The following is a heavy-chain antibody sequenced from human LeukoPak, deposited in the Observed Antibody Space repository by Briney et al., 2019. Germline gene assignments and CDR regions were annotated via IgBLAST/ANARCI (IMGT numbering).Heavy chain of an antibody. J-gene: IGHJ3*02. CDR3: ARVLLGKADAFDI. Sequence: GGSLRLSCAASGFTFSSYSMNWVRQAPGKGLEWVSSISSSSSSYIYYADSVKGRFTISRDNAKNSLYLQMNSLRAEDTAVYYCARVLLGKADAFDIWGQGTMVTVSS. D-gene: IGHD2-15*01. CDR2: ISSSSSSYI. CDR1: GFTFSSYS. V-gene: IGHV3-21*01.